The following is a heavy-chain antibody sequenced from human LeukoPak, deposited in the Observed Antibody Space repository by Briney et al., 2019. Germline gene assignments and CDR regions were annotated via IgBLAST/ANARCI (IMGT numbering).Heavy chain of an antibody. D-gene: IGHD5-18*01. CDR2: ISYDGTNK. V-gene: IGHV3-30*18. CDR1: GFTFSSYG. J-gene: IGHJ4*02. Sequence: GRSLRLSCAASGFTFSSYGMHWVRQAPGKGLEWVAVISYDGTNKYYADSVKGRFTISRDNSKNTLYLQMNSLRAEDTAVYYCAKDRAMGSYFDYWAQGTLVTASS. CDR3: AKDRAMGSYFDY.